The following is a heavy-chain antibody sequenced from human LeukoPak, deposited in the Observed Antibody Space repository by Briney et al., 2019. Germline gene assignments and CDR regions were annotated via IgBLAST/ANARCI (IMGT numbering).Heavy chain of an antibody. CDR3: ARVQCSSTSCYKFDYYYGMDV. J-gene: IGHJ6*02. D-gene: IGHD2-2*02. Sequence: ASVKVSCKASGGTFSSYAISWVRQAPGQGLEWMGWINTNTGNPTYAQGFTGRFVFSLDTSVSTAYLQISSLKAEDTAVYYCARVQCSSTSCYKFDYYYGMDVWGQGTTVTVSS. V-gene: IGHV7-4-1*02. CDR1: GGTFSSYA. CDR2: INTNTGNP.